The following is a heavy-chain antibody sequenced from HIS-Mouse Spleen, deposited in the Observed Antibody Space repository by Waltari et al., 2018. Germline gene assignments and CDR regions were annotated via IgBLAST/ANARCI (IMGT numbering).Heavy chain of an antibody. D-gene: IGHD6-13*01. J-gene: IGHJ4*02. V-gene: IGHV3-30*04. Sequence: QVQLVESGGGVAQPGRSLRPSCAAAGFTFSPYAMPWVRGAPGKGLEWVAVISYDGSNKYYADSVKGRFTISRDNSKNTLYLQMNSLRAEDTAVYYCARDSYSSSWYFDYWGQGTLVTVSS. CDR2: ISYDGSNK. CDR3: ARDSYSSSWYFDY. CDR1: GFTFSPYA.